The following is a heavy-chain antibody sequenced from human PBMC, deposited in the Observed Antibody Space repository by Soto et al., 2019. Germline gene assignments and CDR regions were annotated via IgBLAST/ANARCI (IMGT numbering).Heavy chain of an antibody. V-gene: IGHV1-69*13. D-gene: IGHD6-19*01. CDR2: IIPIFGTA. CDR1: GGAFSSYA. CDR3: GRQAIDSSSCQCGVAVAGTIDY. Sequence: SVKVACKASGGAFSSYAISLVRQAPGQRLEWMGGIIPIFGTANYAQKFQGKVTITADESTSTAYMELSSLRSEDTAVYYCGRQAIDSSSCQCGVAVAGTIDYRAQRTPVPVSA. J-gene: IGHJ4*02.